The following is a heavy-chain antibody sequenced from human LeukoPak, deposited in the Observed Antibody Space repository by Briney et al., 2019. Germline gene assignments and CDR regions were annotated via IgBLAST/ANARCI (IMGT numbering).Heavy chain of an antibody. CDR3: AIFGDKYGSGSYGDS. CDR1: GYTFSNYW. D-gene: IGHD3-10*01. J-gene: IGHJ4*02. V-gene: IGHV5-51*01. CDR2: IYPDDSDT. Sequence: GESLKISCKGFGYTFSNYWIGWVRQMPGKGLEWMGIIYPDDSDTRYSPSFQGQVTISADKSITTAFLQWSSLKASDTAMYYCAIFGDKYGSGSYGDSWGQGTLVTVSS.